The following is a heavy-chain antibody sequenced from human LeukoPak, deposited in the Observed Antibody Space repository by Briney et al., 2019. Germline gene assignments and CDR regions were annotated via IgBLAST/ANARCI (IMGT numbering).Heavy chain of an antibody. CDR3: AREVRMVRGARYYYGMDV. CDR1: GFTVSNNY. V-gene: IGHV4-31*02. CDR2: IYYSGST. D-gene: IGHD3-10*01. J-gene: IGHJ6*02. Sequence: LRLSCAASGFTVSNNYMNWVRQAPGKGLEWIGYIYYSGSTYYNPSLKSRVTISVDTSKNQFSLKLSSVTAADTAVYYCAREVRMVRGARYYYGMDVWGQGTTATVSS.